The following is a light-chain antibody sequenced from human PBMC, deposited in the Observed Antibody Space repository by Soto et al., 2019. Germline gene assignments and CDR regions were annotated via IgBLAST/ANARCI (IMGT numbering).Light chain of an antibody. Sequence: DIVMTQSPDSLVVSLGERATINCKSSQSVLYSSNNKNYFAWYQHKAGQPPKILMYWASTRVSGVPDRFSGSGSGADFTLTISNLQAEDAAVYYCQQYYSVPYTFGQGTRLEIK. CDR1: QSVLYSSNNKNY. J-gene: IGKJ2*01. CDR3: QQYYSVPYT. V-gene: IGKV4-1*01. CDR2: WAS.